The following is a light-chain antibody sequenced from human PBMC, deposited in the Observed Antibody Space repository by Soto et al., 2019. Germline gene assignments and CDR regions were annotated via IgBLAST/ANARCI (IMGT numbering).Light chain of an antibody. CDR3: TSYAGSNNFVV. J-gene: IGLJ2*01. CDR2: EVS. Sequence: QSALTQPPSAYGSPGQSVTISCTGTSSDVGGYNYVSWYQQHPGKAPKLMIYEVSQRPSGVPDRFSGSKSGNTASLTVAGLQAEDEAEYDCTSYAGSNNFVVCGGGTKLTVL. CDR1: SSDVGGYNY. V-gene: IGLV2-8*01.